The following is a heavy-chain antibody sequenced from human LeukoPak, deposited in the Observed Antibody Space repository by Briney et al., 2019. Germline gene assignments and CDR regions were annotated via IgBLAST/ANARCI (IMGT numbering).Heavy chain of an antibody. Sequence: GGSLRLSCAASGFTFSSYRMNWVRQAPGKGLEWVSYISISNSTVYYANSVKGRFTISRDNAKNSLYLQMNNLRAEDTAVYYCARDTLFDYWGQGTLVTVSS. CDR1: GFTFSSYR. CDR2: ISISNSTV. J-gene: IGHJ4*02. V-gene: IGHV3-48*01. CDR3: ARDTLFDY.